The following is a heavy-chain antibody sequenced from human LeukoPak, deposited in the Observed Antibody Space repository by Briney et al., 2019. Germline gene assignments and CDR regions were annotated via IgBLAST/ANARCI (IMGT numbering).Heavy chain of an antibody. Sequence: ASVKVSCKASGYTFTGYYIHWVRQAPGPGIERMGWINPDSGGTNYAQKFQGRVTMTRDTSISTAYMELNRLRSDDTAVYYCAKTGLGYSASDYWGQGTLVTVSS. CDR3: AKTGLGYSASDY. CDR2: INPDSGGT. J-gene: IGHJ4*02. D-gene: IGHD6-13*01. V-gene: IGHV1-2*02. CDR1: GYTFTGYY.